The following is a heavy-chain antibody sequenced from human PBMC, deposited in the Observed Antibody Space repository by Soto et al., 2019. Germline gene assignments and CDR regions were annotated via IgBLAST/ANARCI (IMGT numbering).Heavy chain of an antibody. CDR1: GFTFTSSA. Sequence: ASVKVSCKSSGFTFTSSAVQWVRQARGQRLEWIGWIVVGSGNTNYAQKFQERVTITRDMSTSTAYMGLSSLRSEDTAVYYCAAEAYDILTGYPNPYYYYGMDVWGQGTTVTVSS. D-gene: IGHD3-9*01. CDR3: AAEAYDILTGYPNPYYYYGMDV. CDR2: IVVGSGNT. J-gene: IGHJ6*02. V-gene: IGHV1-58*01.